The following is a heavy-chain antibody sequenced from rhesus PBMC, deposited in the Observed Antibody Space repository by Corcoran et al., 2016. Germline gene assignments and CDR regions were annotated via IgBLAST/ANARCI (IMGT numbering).Heavy chain of an antibody. V-gene: IGHV4-173*01. CDR1: GGSISSNY. CDR2: SSGSGST. CDR3: ARDRGITGTNFDY. D-gene: IGHD1-26*01. J-gene: IGHJ4*01. Sequence: QLQLQESGPGLVKPSETLSLTCAVSGGSISSNYWSWIRQPPGKGLEWFGRSSGSGSTDSHPSLKSRVTISTDKSKNQFSLRLSSMTAADTAVYYCARDRGITGTNFDYWGQGVLVTVSS.